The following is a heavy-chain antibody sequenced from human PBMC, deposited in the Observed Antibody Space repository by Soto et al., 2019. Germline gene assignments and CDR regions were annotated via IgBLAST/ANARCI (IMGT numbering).Heavy chain of an antibody. CDR2: MNPNSGNT. CDR1: GGTFSSYD. D-gene: IGHD3-3*01. CDR3: ARGPYYDFWSGYPRPWFDP. J-gene: IGHJ5*02. V-gene: IGHV1-8*01. Sequence: EASVKVSCKASGGTFSSYDINWVRQATGQGLEWMGWMNPNSGNTGYAQKFQGRVTMTRNTSISTAYMELSSLRSEDTAVYYCARGPYYDFWSGYPRPWFDPWGQGTLVTVSS.